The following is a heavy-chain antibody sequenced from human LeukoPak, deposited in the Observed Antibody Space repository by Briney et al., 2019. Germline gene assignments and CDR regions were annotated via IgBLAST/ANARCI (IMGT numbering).Heavy chain of an antibody. CDR3: AGLRYYYDSSGPYYSDY. J-gene: IGHJ4*02. CDR2: IYTSGST. Sequence: PSETLSLTCTVSGGSISSGSYDWSWIRQPAGKGLEWIGRIYTSGSTNYNPSLKSRVTISVDTSKNQFSLKLSSVTAADTAVYYCAGLRYYYDSSGPYYSDYWRQGTLVTVSS. V-gene: IGHV4-61*02. CDR1: GGSISSGSYD. D-gene: IGHD3-22*01.